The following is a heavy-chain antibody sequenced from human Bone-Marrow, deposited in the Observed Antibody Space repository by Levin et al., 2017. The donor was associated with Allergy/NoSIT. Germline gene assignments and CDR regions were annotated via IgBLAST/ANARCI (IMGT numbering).Heavy chain of an antibody. D-gene: IGHD4-17*01. CDR1: GFTFDDYG. V-gene: IGHV3-20*04. Sequence: GGSLRLSCAASGFTFDDYGMSWVRQAPGKGLEWVSGINWNGGSTGYADSVKGRFTISRDNAKNSLYLQMNSLRAEDTALYYCARSPDSIDHDYGDSIDYWGQGTLVTVSS. CDR3: ARSPDSIDHDYGDSIDY. J-gene: IGHJ4*02. CDR2: INWNGGST.